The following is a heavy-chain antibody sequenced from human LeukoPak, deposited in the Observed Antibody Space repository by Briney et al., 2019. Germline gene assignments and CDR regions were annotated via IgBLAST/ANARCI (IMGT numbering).Heavy chain of an antibody. Sequence: SQTLSLTCTVSGGSISSGDYYWGWIRQPPGKGLEWIGYIYYSGSTYYNPSLKSRVTISVDTSKNQFSLKLSSVTAADTAVYYCARDHRSSTSCYDFNFDYWGQGTLVTVSS. CDR2: IYYSGST. J-gene: IGHJ4*02. CDR3: ARDHRSSTSCYDFNFDY. V-gene: IGHV4-30-4*08. CDR1: GGSISSGDYY. D-gene: IGHD2-2*01.